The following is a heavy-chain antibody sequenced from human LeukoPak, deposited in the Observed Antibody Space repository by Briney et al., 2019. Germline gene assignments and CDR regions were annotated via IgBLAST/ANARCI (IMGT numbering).Heavy chain of an antibody. CDR2: IKPDGSEK. CDR1: GFTFSNHW. CDR3: ARDSGSGGP. V-gene: IGHV3-7*01. D-gene: IGHD6-19*01. J-gene: IGHJ5*02. Sequence: GGSLRLSCAASGFTFSNHWMSWVRQPPGKGLEWVAHIKPDGSEKNYVDSVKGRFTLFRDDAKNSVYLQMNSLRVEDTAVYYCARDSGSGGPWGQGTPVTVSS.